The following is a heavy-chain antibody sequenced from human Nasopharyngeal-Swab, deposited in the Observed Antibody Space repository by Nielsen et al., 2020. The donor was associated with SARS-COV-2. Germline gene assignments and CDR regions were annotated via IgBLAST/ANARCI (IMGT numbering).Heavy chain of an antibody. CDR3: ARDARGYYDFWSGFFDNWFDP. CDR2: IYYSGST. V-gene: IGHV4-39*07. D-gene: IGHD3-3*01. Sequence: SETLSLTCTVSGGSISSSSYYWGWIRQPPGKGLEWIGSIYYSGSTYYNPSLKSRVTISVDPSKNQFSLKLSSVTAADTAVYYCARDARGYYDFWSGFFDNWFDPWGQGTLVTVSS. CDR1: GGSISSSSYY. J-gene: IGHJ5*02.